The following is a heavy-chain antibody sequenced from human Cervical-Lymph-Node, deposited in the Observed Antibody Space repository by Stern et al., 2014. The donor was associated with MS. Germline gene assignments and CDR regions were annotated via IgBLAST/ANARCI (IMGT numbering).Heavy chain of an antibody. CDR2: ISAYNVNT. CDR3: ARHSIKGYNCFDP. Sequence: VQLVQSGAELKKPGASVKVSCKASGFALTSAGIRWVRQAPGPGLEWMGWISAYNVNTTYAQRFQDRVNMTTDTSTSTAYMELRSLRSDDTAVYYCARHSIKGYNCFDPWGQGTLVTVSS. J-gene: IGHJ5*02. D-gene: IGHD1-14*01. V-gene: IGHV1-18*01. CDR1: GFALTSAG.